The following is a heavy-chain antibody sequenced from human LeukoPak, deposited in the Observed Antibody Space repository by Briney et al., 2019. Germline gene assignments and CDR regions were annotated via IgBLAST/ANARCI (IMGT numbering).Heavy chain of an antibody. CDR1: GGSISTYS. J-gene: IGHJ6*03. CDR3: AGKTGMDV. Sequence: PSETLSLTCTVSGGSISTYSWSWIRQPPGKGLEWIGYIYYSGNTNYNPSLKSRVTISVDTSKNQFSLKLSSVTAADTAVYYCAGKTGMDVWGKGTTVTVSS. CDR2: IYYSGNT. V-gene: IGHV4-59*12. D-gene: IGHD4-23*01.